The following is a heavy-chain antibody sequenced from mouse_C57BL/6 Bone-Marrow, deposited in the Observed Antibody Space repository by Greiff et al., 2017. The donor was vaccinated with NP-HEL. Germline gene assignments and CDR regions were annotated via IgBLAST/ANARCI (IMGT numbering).Heavy chain of an antibody. CDR2: IDPSDSYT. Sequence: QVQLQQPGAELVMPGASVKLSCKASGYTFTSYWMHWVKQRPGQGLEWIGEIDPSDSYTNYNQKFKGKSTLTVDKSSSTAYMQLSSLTSEDSAVYYGARHPNYYGSSPFDCWGQGTTLTVSS. J-gene: IGHJ2*01. CDR1: GYTFTSYW. D-gene: IGHD1-1*01. CDR3: ARHPNYYGSSPFDC. V-gene: IGHV1-69*01.